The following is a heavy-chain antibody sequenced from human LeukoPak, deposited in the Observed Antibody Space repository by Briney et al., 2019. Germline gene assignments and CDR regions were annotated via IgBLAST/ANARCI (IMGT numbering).Heavy chain of an antibody. Sequence: PGASVKVSCKASGYTFTSYAMNWVRQAPGQGLEWMGWINTNTGNPTYAQGFTGRFVFSLDTSVSTAYLQISSLKAEDTAVYYCARSATTGTTGYYYYYYGMDVWGQGTTVTVSS. CDR1: GYTFTSYA. D-gene: IGHD1-1*01. CDR2: INTNTGNP. CDR3: ARSATTGTTGYYYYYYGMDV. V-gene: IGHV7-4-1*02. J-gene: IGHJ6*02.